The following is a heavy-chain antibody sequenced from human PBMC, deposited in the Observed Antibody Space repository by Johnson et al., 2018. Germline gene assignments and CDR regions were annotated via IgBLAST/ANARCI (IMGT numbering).Heavy chain of an antibody. J-gene: IGHJ3*02. CDR3: TRRTGRDAFDI. Sequence: EVQLVETGGGLVQPGRSLRLSCAASGFTFDDSAMHWVRQAPGKGLEWISGITWNGGSLGYADSVKGRFTISRDNAKNSLYLQMNSLRAEDTALYYCTRRTGRDAFDIWGQGTMVTVSS. CDR1: GFTFDDSA. V-gene: IGHV3-9*01. D-gene: IGHD1-1*01. CDR2: ITWNGGSL.